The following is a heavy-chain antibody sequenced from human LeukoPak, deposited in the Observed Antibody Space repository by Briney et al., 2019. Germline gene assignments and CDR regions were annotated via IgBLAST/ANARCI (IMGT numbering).Heavy chain of an antibody. CDR3: AKDMLAVAGPGAFDY. D-gene: IGHD6-19*01. J-gene: IGHJ4*02. Sequence: GGSLRLSCAASGFTFSDYEMNWVRQAPGKGLEWVSSIRWNSGRVDYADSVKGRFTISRDNAKNSLYLQMNSLRAEDTALYYCAKDMLAVAGPGAFDYWGQGTLVTVSS. V-gene: IGHV3-9*01. CDR2: IRWNSGRV. CDR1: GFTFSDYE.